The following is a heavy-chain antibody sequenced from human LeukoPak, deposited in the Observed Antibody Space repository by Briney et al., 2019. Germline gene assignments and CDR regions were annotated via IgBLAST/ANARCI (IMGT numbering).Heavy chain of an antibody. CDR3: ARRKTTTVAKVYYYYMHV. Sequence: PSETLSLTCAVYGGSFSGYYWSWIRQPPGKGLEWIGEINHSGSTNYNPSLKSRVTISVDTSKNQFSLKLSSVTAADTAVYYCARRKTTTVAKVYYYYMHVWGKGTTVTVSS. CDR2: INHSGST. J-gene: IGHJ6*03. CDR1: GGSFSGYY. V-gene: IGHV4-34*01. D-gene: IGHD4-23*01.